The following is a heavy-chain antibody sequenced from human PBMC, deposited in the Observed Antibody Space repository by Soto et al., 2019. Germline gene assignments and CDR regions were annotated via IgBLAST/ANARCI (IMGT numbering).Heavy chain of an antibody. V-gene: IGHV4-34*01. J-gene: IGHJ6*03. Sequence: SETLSLTCAVYGGSFSGYYWSWIRQPPGKGLEWIGEINHSGSTNYNPSLKSRVTISVDTSKNQFSLKLSSVTAADTAVYYCARGRFLEWLFPRGVDYYYYYMDVWGKGTTVTVSS. CDR1: GGSFSGYY. CDR2: INHSGST. CDR3: ARGRFLEWLFPRGVDYYYYYMDV. D-gene: IGHD3-3*01.